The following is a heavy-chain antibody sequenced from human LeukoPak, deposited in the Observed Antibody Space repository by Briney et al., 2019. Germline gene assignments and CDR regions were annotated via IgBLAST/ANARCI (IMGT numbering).Heavy chain of an antibody. D-gene: IGHD3-22*01. V-gene: IGHV3-11*01. Sequence: GGSLRLSCAASGFTFSDYYMSWIRQAPGKGLEWVSYISSSGSTIYYADSVKGRFTISRDNAKNSLYLQMNSLRAEDTAVYYCAKKGVVVTIRREKWGQGTLVTVSS. CDR3: AKKGVVVTIRREK. J-gene: IGHJ4*02. CDR2: ISSSGSTI. CDR1: GFTFSDYY.